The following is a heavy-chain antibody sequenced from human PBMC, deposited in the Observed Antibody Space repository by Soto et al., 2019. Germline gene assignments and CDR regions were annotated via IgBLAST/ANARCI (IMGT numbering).Heavy chain of an antibody. CDR1: GGSISHGDYY. V-gene: IGHV4-30-4*01. D-gene: IGHD4-17*01. CDR2: IYYTGTT. Sequence: QVQLQESGPGLVKPSQTLSLTCTVSGGSISHGDYYWSWIRQPPGKGLEWVGYIYYTGTTYFNPSLKSRLTISIDTSKSQFSLNLSSETAADTAVYFCARVTGDYDFDYWGQGTLVTVSS. CDR3: ARVTGDYDFDY. J-gene: IGHJ4*02.